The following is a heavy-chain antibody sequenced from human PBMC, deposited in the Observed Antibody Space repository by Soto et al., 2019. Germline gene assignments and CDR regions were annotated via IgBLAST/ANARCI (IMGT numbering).Heavy chain of an antibody. CDR3: ARGNLDV. J-gene: IGHJ6*02. D-gene: IGHD1-7*01. Sequence: SVKGRFTISRDNSKNTVYLQMNGLRTEDTAVYYCARGNLDVWGQGTTVTVSS. V-gene: IGHV3-30*01.